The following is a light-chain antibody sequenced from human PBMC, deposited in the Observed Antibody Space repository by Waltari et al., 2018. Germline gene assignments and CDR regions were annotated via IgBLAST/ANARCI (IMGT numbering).Light chain of an antibody. CDR1: SLRRYY. CDR3: LSRDTSSTRL. V-gene: IGLV3-19*01. CDR2: GQA. J-gene: IGLJ2*01. Sequence: SSELTQDPAVSVALGQPVRITCQGDSLRRYYASWYQQRPGQAPILVLYGQANRPSGIPDRFSGSTSGNTASLTSTGAQAEDEADYYCLSRDTSSTRLFGGGTRLTV.